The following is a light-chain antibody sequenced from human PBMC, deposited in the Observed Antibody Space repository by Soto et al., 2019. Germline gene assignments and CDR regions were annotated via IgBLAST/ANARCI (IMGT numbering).Light chain of an antibody. J-gene: IGLJ2*01. CDR2: DVN. V-gene: IGLV2-11*01. Sequence: QSALTQPRSVSGSHGQSVTLSCTGTSSDVGGYHYVSWYQHHPGQAPKIIIYDVNKRPSGVPDRFSGSKSVNTASLTISGLQTEDEADYYCCSYVGSYTLVFGGGTKLTVL. CDR3: CSYVGSYTLV. CDR1: SSDVGGYHY.